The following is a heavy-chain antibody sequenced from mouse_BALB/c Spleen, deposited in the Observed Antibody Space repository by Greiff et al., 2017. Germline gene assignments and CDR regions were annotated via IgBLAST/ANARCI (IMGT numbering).Heavy chain of an antibody. CDR2: IDPANGNT. V-gene: IGHV14-3*02. D-gene: IGHD4-1*01. CDR1: GFNIKDTY. J-gene: IGHJ2*01. Sequence: EVKLQESGAELVKPGASVKLSCTASGFNIKDTYMHWVKQRPEQGLEWIGRIDPANGNTKYDPKFQGKATITADTSSNTAYLQLSSLTSEDTAVYYCARSLTVSFDYWGQGTTLTVSS. CDR3: ARSLTVSFDY.